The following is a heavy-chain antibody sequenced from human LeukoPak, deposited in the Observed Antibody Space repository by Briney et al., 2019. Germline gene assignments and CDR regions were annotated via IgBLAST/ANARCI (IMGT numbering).Heavy chain of an antibody. Sequence: GGSLRLSCAASGFTFSSYAMHWVRQAPGKGLEWVAVISYDGSNKYYADSVKSRFTISRDNSKNTLYLQMNSLRAEDTAVYYCARDSAAGTWIDYWGQGTLVTVSS. J-gene: IGHJ4*02. D-gene: IGHD6-13*01. V-gene: IGHV3-30*04. CDR2: ISYDGSNK. CDR1: GFTFSSYA. CDR3: ARDSAAGTWIDY.